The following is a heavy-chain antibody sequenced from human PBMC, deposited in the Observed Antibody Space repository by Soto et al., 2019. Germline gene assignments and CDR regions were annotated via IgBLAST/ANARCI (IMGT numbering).Heavy chain of an antibody. Sequence: ASETLSLTCTVSGGSVSSGSYYWSWIRQPPGKGLEWIGYIYYSGSTNYNPSLKSRVTISVDTSKNQFSLKLSSVTAADTAVYYCARDLWFGELFWFDPWGQGTLVTVSS. J-gene: IGHJ5*02. CDR1: GGSVSSGSYY. CDR2: IYYSGST. CDR3: ARDLWFGELFWFDP. V-gene: IGHV4-61*01. D-gene: IGHD3-10*01.